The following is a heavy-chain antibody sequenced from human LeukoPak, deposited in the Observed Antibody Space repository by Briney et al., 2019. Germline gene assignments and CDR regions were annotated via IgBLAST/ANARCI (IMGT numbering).Heavy chain of an antibody. CDR3: AKDISDDGYNSILDY. Sequence: GGSLRLSCAASGFTFDDYAMHWVRQAPGKGLEWVSGISWNSGSIGYADSVKGRFTISRDNAKNSQYLQMNSLRAEDTALYYCAKDISDDGYNSILDYWGQGTLVTVSS. CDR1: GFTFDDYA. J-gene: IGHJ4*02. V-gene: IGHV3-9*01. D-gene: IGHD5-24*01. CDR2: ISWNSGSI.